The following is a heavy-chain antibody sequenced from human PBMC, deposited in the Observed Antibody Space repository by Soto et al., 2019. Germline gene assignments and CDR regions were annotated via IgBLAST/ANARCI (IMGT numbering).Heavy chain of an antibody. J-gene: IGHJ4*02. CDR1: GGSFSGYY. CDR2: INHSGST. Sequence: QVQLQQWGAGLLKPSEPLSLTCAVYGGSFSGYYWTWIRQPPGTGLEWIGEINHSGSTNYNPSLKSRVTISVDSSKNQFSLKLTSVTAADTAVYYWARDKITRLFDYWGQGTLVTVSS. CDR3: ARDKITRLFDY. D-gene: IGHD3-10*01. V-gene: IGHV4-34*01.